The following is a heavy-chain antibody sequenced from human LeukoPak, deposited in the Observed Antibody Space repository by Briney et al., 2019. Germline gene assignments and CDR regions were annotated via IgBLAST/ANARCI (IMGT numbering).Heavy chain of an antibody. Sequence: SETLSLTCTVSGYSISSGSFWGWIRQPPGKGLEWIGSIYHSGSTYYNPSLKSRVTISVDTSKNQFSLKLSSVTAADTAVYYCARAIANDYGDYVRVTDYYYYMDVWGKGTTATVSS. CDR3: ARAIANDYGDYVRVTDYYYYMDV. D-gene: IGHD4-17*01. V-gene: IGHV4-38-2*02. J-gene: IGHJ6*03. CDR2: IYHSGST. CDR1: GYSISSGSF.